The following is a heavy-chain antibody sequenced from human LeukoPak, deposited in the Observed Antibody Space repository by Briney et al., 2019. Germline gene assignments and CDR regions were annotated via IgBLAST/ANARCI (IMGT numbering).Heavy chain of an antibody. J-gene: IGHJ4*02. CDR2: IYYSGSS. D-gene: IGHD4-11*01. CDR1: GDSITNNNCY. V-gene: IGHV4-39*07. CDR3: VRLDYSNFFDY. Sequence: SETLSLTCTVSGDSITNNNCYWGWVRQPPGKGLEWIASIYYSGSSYYNPSLKSRVTMSVDTSKNQFSLKLSSVTAADTAVYYCVRLDYSNFFDYWGQGNLVTVSS.